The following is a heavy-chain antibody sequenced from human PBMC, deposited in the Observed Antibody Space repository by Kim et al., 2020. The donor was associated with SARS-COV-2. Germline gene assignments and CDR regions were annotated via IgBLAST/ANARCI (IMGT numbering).Heavy chain of an antibody. D-gene: IGHD2-15*01. V-gene: IGHV5-51*01. J-gene: IGHJ5*02. Sequence: GESLKISCKGSGYDFPGYWIVWVRQMPGKGLEWMAMIFPTDSQSRYSPSFQGRVSVSADKSITTAYLQWSSLEASDTGMYYCARFGAATFRDWWFARWGQETQVTISS. CDR1: GYDFPGYW. CDR2: IFPTDSQS. CDR3: ARFGAATFRDWWFAR.